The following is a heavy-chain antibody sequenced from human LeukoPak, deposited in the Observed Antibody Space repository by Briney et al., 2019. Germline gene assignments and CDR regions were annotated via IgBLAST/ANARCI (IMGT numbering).Heavy chain of an antibody. V-gene: IGHV3-33*06. CDR3: AKDAQRGFDYSNSLDK. CDR2: IWSDGTNR. Sequence: GSPRLSCATSGFTFSHYGMHWVRQAPGKGLEWVAVIWSDGTNRYYGDPVKGRFTISRDNFQRTVFLQMDSLRAEDTAVYYCAKDAQRGFDYSNSLDKWGQGTLVTVSS. CDR1: GFTFSHYG. D-gene: IGHD4-11*01. J-gene: IGHJ4*02.